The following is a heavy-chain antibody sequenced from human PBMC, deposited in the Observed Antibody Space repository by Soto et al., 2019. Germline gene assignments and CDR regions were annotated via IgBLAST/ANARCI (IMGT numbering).Heavy chain of an antibody. D-gene: IGHD2-15*01. Sequence: GGSLRLSCTASGFTFSDYEMNWVRQAPGKGLEWVSYITSGGRSIYYADSVKGRFIISRDNAENSLYLQMNSLRPEDTAVYYCVRRMASPDQWGQGALVTVSS. J-gene: IGHJ4*02. V-gene: IGHV3-48*03. CDR1: GFTFSDYE. CDR3: VRRMASPDQ. CDR2: ITSGGRSI.